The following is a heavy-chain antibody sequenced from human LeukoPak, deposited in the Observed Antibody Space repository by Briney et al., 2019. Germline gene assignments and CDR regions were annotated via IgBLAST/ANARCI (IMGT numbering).Heavy chain of an antibody. V-gene: IGHV3-21*01. CDR3: AREGNTAMVGIYYYYYYYMDV. J-gene: IGHJ6*03. D-gene: IGHD5-18*01. CDR2: ISSSSSYI. Sequence: GGSLRLSCAASGFTFSSYSMNWVRQAPGKGLEWVSSISSSSSYIYYADSVKGRFTISRDNAKNSLYLQMNSLRAEDTAVYYCAREGNTAMVGIYYYYYYYMDVWGKGTTVTVSS. CDR1: GFTFSSYS.